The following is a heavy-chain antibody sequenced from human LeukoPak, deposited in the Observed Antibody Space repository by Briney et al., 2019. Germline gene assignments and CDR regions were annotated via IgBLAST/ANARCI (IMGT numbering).Heavy chain of an antibody. Sequence: PGGSLRLSCAASGFTFSDYYMSWIRQAPGKGLEWVSYISSSGSTIYYADSVKGRFTISGDNAKNSLYLQMNSLRAEDTAVYYCARGLLRPAAYNDYWGQGTLVTVSS. D-gene: IGHD2-2*01. V-gene: IGHV3-11*01. CDR1: GFTFSDYY. CDR2: ISSSGSTI. CDR3: ARGLLRPAAYNDY. J-gene: IGHJ4*02.